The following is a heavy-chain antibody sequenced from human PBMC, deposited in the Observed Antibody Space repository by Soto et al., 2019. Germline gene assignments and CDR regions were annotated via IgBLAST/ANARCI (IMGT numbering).Heavy chain of an antibody. CDR2: IYHSGST. V-gene: IGHV4-30-2*01. CDR3: ARSPSYYYDSSGSFDY. CDR1: GGSISSGGYS. Sequence: SETLSLTCAVSGGSISSGGYSWSWIRQPPGKGLEWIGYIYHSGSTYYNPSLKSRVTISVDRSKNQFSLKLSSVTAADTAVYYCARSPSYYYDSSGSFDYWGQGALVTSPQ. J-gene: IGHJ4*02. D-gene: IGHD3-22*01.